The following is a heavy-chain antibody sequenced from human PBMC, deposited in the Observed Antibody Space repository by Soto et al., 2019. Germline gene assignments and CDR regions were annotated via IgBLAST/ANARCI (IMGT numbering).Heavy chain of an antibody. CDR1: GFTFSSYG. CDR2: ISHDGSSD. J-gene: IGHJ4*02. D-gene: IGHD3-22*01. Sequence: GGSLRLSCAASGFTFSSYGMHWVRQAPGKGLEWVAVISHDGSSDYYADSVKGRFTISRDNSKNTLYLQMDSLRAEDTSVYYCAKALEIVVVTSPFDYWGQGTLVTVSS. CDR3: AKALEIVVVTSPFDY. V-gene: IGHV3-30*18.